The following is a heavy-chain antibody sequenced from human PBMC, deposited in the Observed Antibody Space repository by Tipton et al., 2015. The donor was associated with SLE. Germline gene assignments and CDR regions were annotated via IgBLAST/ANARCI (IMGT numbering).Heavy chain of an antibody. CDR2: IYYSGSA. D-gene: IGHD2-21*02. J-gene: IGHJ6*02. CDR1: GGSISAYY. CDR3: ARGMVTWRGATIGMDV. V-gene: IGHV4-59*08. Sequence: TLSLTCTVSGGSISAYYWGWFRQPPGKGLEWIGYIYYSGSANYNPSLKSRVAISVDTSKNQFSLKLRSVTAADTAVYFCARGMVTWRGATIGMDVWGQGTTVSVSS.